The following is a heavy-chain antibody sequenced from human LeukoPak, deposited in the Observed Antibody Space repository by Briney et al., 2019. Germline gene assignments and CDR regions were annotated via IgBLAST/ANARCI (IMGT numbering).Heavy chain of an antibody. CDR3: ARVSPCSGGSCFGLDP. D-gene: IGHD2-15*01. J-gene: IGHJ5*02. Sequence: PSDTLSLTCTVSGGSIGFYYWSWIRRPPGKGLEWIGYIYYNGNTDYNPSLKSRVTISVDKSKNQFSLKLSSVTAADTAVYYCARVSPCSGGSCFGLDPWGQGTLVTVSS. V-gene: IGHV4-59*12. CDR2: IYYNGNT. CDR1: GGSIGFYY.